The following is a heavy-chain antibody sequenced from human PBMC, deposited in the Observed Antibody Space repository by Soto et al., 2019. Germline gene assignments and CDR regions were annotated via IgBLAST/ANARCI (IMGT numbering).Heavy chain of an antibody. V-gene: IGHV1-69*06. CDR2: LIPLFGTT. CDR1: GGTFSGHA. Sequence: QVQLVQSGAEVKKPGSSVKVSCEASGGTFSGHAISWVRQAPGQGPEWMGGLIPLFGTTQHAQNFQDRLTITADKSTSTAYMELPSLRFEDTAIYYCARGPNWGYRFDSWGQGPLVTVSS. D-gene: IGHD7-27*01. CDR3: ARGPNWGYRFDS. J-gene: IGHJ4*02.